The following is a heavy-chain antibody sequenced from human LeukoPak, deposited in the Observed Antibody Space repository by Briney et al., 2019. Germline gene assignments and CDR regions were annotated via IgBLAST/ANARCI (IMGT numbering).Heavy chain of an antibody. D-gene: IGHD2-15*01. CDR1: GGSISSYY. J-gene: IGHJ5*02. CDR3: ARAWCSGGSCYEIRFDP. Sequence: SETLSLTCTVSGGSISSYYWSWIRQPPGKGLEWIGYIYYSGSTNYNPSLKSRVTISVDTSENQFSLKLSSVTAADTAVYYCARAWCSGGSCYEIRFDPWGQGTLVTVSS. CDR2: IYYSGST. V-gene: IGHV4-59*01.